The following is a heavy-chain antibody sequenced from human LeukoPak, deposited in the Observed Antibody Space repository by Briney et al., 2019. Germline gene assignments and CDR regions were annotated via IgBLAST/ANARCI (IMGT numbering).Heavy chain of an antibody. V-gene: IGHV3-30*18. CDR3: AKEDSGYDFDY. CDR1: GFPFNSYG. D-gene: IGHD5-12*01. J-gene: IGHJ4*02. CDR2: ISYDGSDK. Sequence: GGSLRLSCAASGFPFNSYGIHWVRQAPGKGLEWVAIISYDGSDKYYADSVKGRFTISRDNSKNTLYLQMNSLRGEDTAVYYCAKEDSGYDFDYWGQGTLVTVSS.